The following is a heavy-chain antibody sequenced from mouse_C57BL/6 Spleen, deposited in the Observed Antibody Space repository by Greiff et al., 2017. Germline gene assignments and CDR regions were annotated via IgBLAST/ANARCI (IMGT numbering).Heavy chain of an antibody. J-gene: IGHJ2*01. V-gene: IGHV1-80*01. CDR2: IYPGDGAT. CDR1: GYAFSSYW. Sequence: QVQLQQSGAELVKPGASVKISCKASGYAFSSYWLNWVKQRPGKGLEWIGQIYPGDGATNYNGKFKGKATLTADKSSSTAYMQLSSLTSEDSAVDFGAREGITTVVAPYFDYWGQGTTLTVSS. CDR3: AREGITTVVAPYFDY. D-gene: IGHD1-1*01.